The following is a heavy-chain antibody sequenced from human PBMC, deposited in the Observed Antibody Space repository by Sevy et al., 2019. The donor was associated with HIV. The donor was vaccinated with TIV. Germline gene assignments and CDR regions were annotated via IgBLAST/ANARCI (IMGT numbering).Heavy chain of an antibody. CDR2: ISYDGSNK. J-gene: IGHJ6*02. CDR3: AKDQRWLQSYYYYGMDV. CDR1: GFTFSDYG. V-gene: IGHV3-30*18. Sequence: GGSLRLSCAASGFTFSDYGMHWVRQAPGKGLERVVVISYDGSNKYYADSVKGRFTISRDNSKNTLYLQMNSLRAEDTAVYYCAKDQRWLQSYYYYGMDVWGQGTTVTVSS. D-gene: IGHD5-12*01.